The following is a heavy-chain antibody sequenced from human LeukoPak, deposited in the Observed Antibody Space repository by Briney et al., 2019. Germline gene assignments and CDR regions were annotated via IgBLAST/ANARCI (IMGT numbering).Heavy chain of an antibody. V-gene: IGHV3-74*01. CDR2: INTDGSST. CDR3: ARDQDCSSTSCYVDYDYYGMDV. Sequence: GGSLRLSCAVSGFTFSTYWMHWVRQVAGKGLVWVSRINTDGSSTSYADSVKGRFTISRDNSKNTLYLQMNSLRAEDTAVYYCARDQDCSSTSCYVDYDYYGMDVWGQGTTVTVSS. CDR1: GFTFSTYW. J-gene: IGHJ6*02. D-gene: IGHD2-2*01.